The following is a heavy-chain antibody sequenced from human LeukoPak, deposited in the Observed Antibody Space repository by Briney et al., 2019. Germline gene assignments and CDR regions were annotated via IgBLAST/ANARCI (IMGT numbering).Heavy chain of an antibody. CDR1: GFTFSSYG. V-gene: IGHV3-30*03. D-gene: IGHD3-22*01. CDR2: ISYDGSNK. J-gene: IGHJ3*02. CDR3: ARMMTDFDGSGHDIQRGAFDI. Sequence: GGSLRLSCAATGFTFSSYGMHWVRQAPGKGLEWVAVISYDGSNKYYADSVKGRFTISRDNSKNTLYLQMDSLRAEDTAVYHCARMMTDFDGSGHDIQRGAFDIWGQGTMVTVS.